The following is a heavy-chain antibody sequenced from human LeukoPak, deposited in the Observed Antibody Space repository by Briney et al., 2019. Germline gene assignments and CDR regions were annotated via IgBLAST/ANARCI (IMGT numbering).Heavy chain of an antibody. CDR3: ATGGPWDLLKY. Sequence: ASVKVSCKVSGDTLTELSTHWVRQAPGKGLEWMGGFDPEHGEMIYAQKLQGRVTMTEDRSTDTAYMELSSLRSEDTAVYYCATGGPWDLLKYWGQGTLVTVPS. D-gene: IGHD3-9*01. V-gene: IGHV1-24*01. CDR1: GDTLTELS. CDR2: FDPEHGEM. J-gene: IGHJ4*02.